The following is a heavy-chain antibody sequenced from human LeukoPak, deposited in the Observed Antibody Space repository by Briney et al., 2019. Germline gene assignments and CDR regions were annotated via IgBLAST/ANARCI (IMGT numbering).Heavy chain of an antibody. V-gene: IGHV3-21*01. CDR1: GFTFSSYS. CDR2: ISSSSSYI. D-gene: IGHD3-10*01. Sequence: GGSLRLSCAASGFTFSSYSMNWVRQAPGKGLEWVSSISSSSSYIYYADSVKGRFTISRDNAKNSLYLQMNSLRAEDTAVYYCARDLRAYGSGSYYLHYYYYGMDVWGQGTTVTVSS. J-gene: IGHJ6*02. CDR3: ARDLRAYGSGSYYLHYYYYGMDV.